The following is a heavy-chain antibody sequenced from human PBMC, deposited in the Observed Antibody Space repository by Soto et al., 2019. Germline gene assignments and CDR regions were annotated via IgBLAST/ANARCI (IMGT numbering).Heavy chain of an antibody. V-gene: IGHV4-59*01. Sequence: QVQLQESCPGLVKPSETLSLTCTASGGSISSYYWSWIRQPPGKGLEWIGYSYYSGSTNYNPSLKSRVTRSVASSRNLFSLKLSSVTAADRAGYWCARVASGSYLNVFAIWGQGTMVTFSS. CDR3: ARVASGSYLNVFAI. D-gene: IGHD1-26*01. J-gene: IGHJ3*02. CDR2: SYYSGST. CDR1: GGSISSYY.